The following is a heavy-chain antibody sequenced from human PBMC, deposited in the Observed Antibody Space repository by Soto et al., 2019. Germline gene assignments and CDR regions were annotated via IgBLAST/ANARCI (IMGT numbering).Heavy chain of an antibody. J-gene: IGHJ4*02. CDR3: AKGLINGRWYAAD. CDR2: ITGSGTGA. Sequence: EVHLLESGGGLVHPGESLRLSCGASGFTFSSCVMTWVRQAPGKGLEWVSCITGSGTGAYYADSVKGRFTISRDNSKNMVYLQMNNLRAEDTGVYYCAKGLINGRWYAADWGQGTLVTVSS. D-gene: IGHD6-13*01. V-gene: IGHV3-23*01. CDR1: GFTFSSCV.